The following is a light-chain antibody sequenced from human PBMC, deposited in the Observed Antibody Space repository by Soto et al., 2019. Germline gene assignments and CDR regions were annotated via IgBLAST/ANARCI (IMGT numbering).Light chain of an antibody. V-gene: IGLV2-14*01. J-gene: IGLJ1*01. CDR1: STDIGAYNY. CDR3: NSNTSTCAYV. CDR2: GVT. Sequence: QSALTQLASVSGSPGRSITISCPGTSTDIGAYNYVSWYQQHPVQAPKLMIYGVTNRRSGVSNRFSGYKSGNTASLTISALQTQDAGDYCCNSNTSTCAYVLGTGTKVTVL.